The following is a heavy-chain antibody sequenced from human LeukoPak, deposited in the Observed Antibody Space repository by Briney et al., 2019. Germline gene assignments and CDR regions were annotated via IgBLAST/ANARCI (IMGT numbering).Heavy chain of an antibody. V-gene: IGHV4-39*01. CDR2: INYSGST. D-gene: IGHD3-10*01. CDR1: GGSISSSSYY. J-gene: IGHJ4*02. Sequence: PSETLSLTCSVSGGSISSSSYYWGWIRQPPGKGLEWIGSINYSGSTYYKPSLKSRVTISVDMSKNQFSLNLSSVTAADTAVYYCARRSVGFGEFNFDYWGQGTLVTVSS. CDR3: ARRSVGFGEFNFDY.